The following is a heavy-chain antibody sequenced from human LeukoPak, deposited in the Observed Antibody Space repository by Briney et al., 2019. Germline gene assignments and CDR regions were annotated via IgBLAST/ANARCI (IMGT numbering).Heavy chain of an antibody. J-gene: IGHJ6*04. CDR2: ISNSSSTI. V-gene: IGHV3-48*04. Sequence: PGGSLTLSCAASGFTFSRYSMNWVRLAAGRGLEWVSYISNSSSTIYYPDSVKGRFTISRDNAKNSLYLQMNSLRAEDTAVYYFARGSYPMDVWGKGTTVTVSS. CDR3: ARGSYPMDV. CDR1: GFTFSRYS.